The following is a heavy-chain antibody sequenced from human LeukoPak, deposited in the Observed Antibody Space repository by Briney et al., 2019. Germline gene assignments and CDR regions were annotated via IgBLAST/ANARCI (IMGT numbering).Heavy chain of an antibody. CDR1: GFSVTNAW. D-gene: IGHD4-23*01. CDR2: LKSKTDGATT. J-gene: IGHJ4*02. V-gene: IGHV3-15*01. CDR3: TSGLYGINSVVRDF. Sequence: GGSLRLSCAASGFSVTNAWMNWVRQAPGKGLEWVGRLKSKTDGATTDFAAPVKGRFTMSRDNSKNTLYLQMNSLKTEDTAVYYCTSGLYGINSVVRDFWGQGTLVTVSS.